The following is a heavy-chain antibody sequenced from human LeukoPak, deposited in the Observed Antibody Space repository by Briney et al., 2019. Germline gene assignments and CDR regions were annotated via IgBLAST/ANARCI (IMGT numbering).Heavy chain of an antibody. Sequence: SETLSLTCTVSGGSISSSSYYWGWIRQPPGKGLEWIGSIYYSGSTYNNPSLKSRVTISVDTSKNQFSLKLSSVTAADTAVYYCATTSSIAARPDYWGQGTLVTVSS. J-gene: IGHJ4*02. CDR2: IYYSGST. CDR1: GGSISSSSYY. CDR3: ATTSSIAARPDY. D-gene: IGHD6-6*01. V-gene: IGHV4-39*01.